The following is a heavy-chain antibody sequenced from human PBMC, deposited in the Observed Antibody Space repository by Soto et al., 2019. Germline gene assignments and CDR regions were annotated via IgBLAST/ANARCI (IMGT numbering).Heavy chain of an antibody. CDR1: GGTFSSYA. J-gene: IGHJ4*02. Sequence: ASVKVSCKASGGTFSSYAISWVRQAPGQGLEWMGWMNPNSGNAGYAQKFQGRVTMTRDTSISTAYMELSSLRSEDTAVYYCAISNDWYRPPDYWGQGTLVTVSS. V-gene: IGHV1-8*02. CDR3: AISNDWYRPPDY. CDR2: MNPNSGNA. D-gene: IGHD3-9*01.